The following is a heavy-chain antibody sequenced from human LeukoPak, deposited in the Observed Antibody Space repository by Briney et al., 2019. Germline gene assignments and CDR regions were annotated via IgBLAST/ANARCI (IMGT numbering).Heavy chain of an antibody. J-gene: IGHJ4*02. V-gene: IGHV4-59*01. Sequence: SETLSLTCTVSGGSISSYYWSWIRQPPGKGLEWIGYIYYSGSTNYNPSLKSRVTISVDTSKNQFSLKLSSVTAADTAVYYCARGYDFWSAPYGYWGQGTLVTVSS. CDR3: ARGYDFWSAPYGY. CDR2: IYYSGST. D-gene: IGHD3-3*01. CDR1: GGSISSYY.